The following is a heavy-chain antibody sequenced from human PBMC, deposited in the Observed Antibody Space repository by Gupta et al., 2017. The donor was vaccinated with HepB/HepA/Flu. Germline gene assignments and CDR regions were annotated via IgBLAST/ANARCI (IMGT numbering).Heavy chain of an antibody. CDR2: IWYDGSNK. V-gene: IGHV3-33*01. D-gene: IGHD2-15*01. Sequence: QVQLVESGGGVVQPGRSLRLSCAESGFTFNRYGMHWVRQAPGKGLEWVANIWYDGSNKYYADSVKGRFTISRDNSKNTLYLQMNSLRAEDTAVYYCARAPDCSGGSCSGFDYWGQVTLVTVSS. CDR3: ARAPDCSGGSCSGFDY. CDR1: GFTFNRYG. J-gene: IGHJ4*02.